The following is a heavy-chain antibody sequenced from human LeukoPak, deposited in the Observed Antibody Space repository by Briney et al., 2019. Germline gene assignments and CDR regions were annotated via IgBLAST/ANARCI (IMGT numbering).Heavy chain of an antibody. V-gene: IGHV1-24*01. CDR2: FDPEDGET. CDR3: AKVMWEATY. D-gene: IGHD1-26*01. Sequence: EASVKVSCKVSGDTLTELSMHWSRQAPGKGLEWMGGFDPEDGETIYAQKFQGRVTMAEDTSTDTAYMELSSLRSEDTAVYYCAKVMWEATYWGQGTLVTVSS. J-gene: IGHJ4*02. CDR1: GDTLTELS.